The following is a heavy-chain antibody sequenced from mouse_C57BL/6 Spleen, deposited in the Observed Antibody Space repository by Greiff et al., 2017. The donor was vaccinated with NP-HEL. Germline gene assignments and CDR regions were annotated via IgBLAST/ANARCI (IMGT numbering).Heavy chain of an antibody. CDR3: ARHLYYRYYEKGFDY. V-gene: IGHV1-82*01. CDR2: IYPGDGDT. J-gene: IGHJ2*01. D-gene: IGHD2-3*01. CDR1: GYAFSSSW. Sequence: VQLQQSGPELVKPGASVKISCKASGYAFSSSWMNWVKQRPGKGLEWIGRIYPGDGDTNYNGKFKGKATLTADKSSSTAYMQLSSLTSEDSAVYYCARHLYYRYYEKGFDYWGQGTTLTVSS.